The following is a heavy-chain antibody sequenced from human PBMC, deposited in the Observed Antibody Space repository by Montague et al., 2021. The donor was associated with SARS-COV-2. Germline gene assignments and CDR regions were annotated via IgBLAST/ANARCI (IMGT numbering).Heavy chain of an antibody. CDR2: IFHSGTX. J-gene: IGHJ6*02. D-gene: IGHD6-13*01. Sequence: SETLSLTCRVSGDSISTSTWRTWVRQTPGKGLEWIGEIFHSGTXXXNPXXXSRVSISVDKSNNQFSLRLSSLIAADTAVYYCATLSRRTAAGTRDYFGLDVWGQGTTVVVSS. V-gene: IGHV4-4*02. CDR1: GDSISTSTW. CDR3: ATLSRRTAAGTRDYFGLDV.